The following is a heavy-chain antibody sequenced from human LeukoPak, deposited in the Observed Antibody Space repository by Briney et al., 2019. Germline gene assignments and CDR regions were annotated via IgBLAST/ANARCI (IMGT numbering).Heavy chain of an antibody. Sequence: GGSLRLSCAASGFTLSSYSMNWVRQAPGKGLEWISYIDSDTYGNTIYYPHTVKGRFTISRDNAKNSLYLQMDSLRAEDTAVYYCARPGIVGSYGGAFDIWGQGTMVTVSS. CDR1: GFTLSSYS. J-gene: IGHJ3*02. CDR3: ARPGIVGSYGGAFDI. V-gene: IGHV3-48*01. CDR2: IDSDTYGNTI. D-gene: IGHD1-26*01.